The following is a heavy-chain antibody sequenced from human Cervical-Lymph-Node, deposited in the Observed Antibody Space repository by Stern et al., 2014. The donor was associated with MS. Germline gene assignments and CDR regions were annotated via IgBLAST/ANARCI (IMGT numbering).Heavy chain of an antibody. J-gene: IGHJ4*02. CDR3: ARSDRLWGSFDY. Sequence: VQLVESGPGLVKPSQTLSLTCTVSGGSISTVGYYWTWIRQHPGKGLEWIGYSYHSGSTYYNPSLKSRASISVATSKNQFSLNVTSVTAADTALYYCARSDRLWGSFDYWGQGTLVTVSS. V-gene: IGHV4-31*03. D-gene: IGHD3-16*01. CDR1: GGSISTVGYY. CDR2: SYHSGST.